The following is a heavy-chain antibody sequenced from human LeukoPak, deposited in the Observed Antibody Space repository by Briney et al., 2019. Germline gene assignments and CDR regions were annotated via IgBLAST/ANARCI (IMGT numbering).Heavy chain of an antibody. J-gene: IGHJ3*02. D-gene: IGHD1-26*01. Sequence: SETPSLTCTVSGGSISSGGYYWSWIRQHPGKGLEWIGYIYYSGSTYYNPSLKSRVTISVDTSKNQFSLKLSSVTAADTAVYYCARPLVGADAFDIWGQGTMVTVSS. V-gene: IGHV4-31*03. CDR3: ARPLVGADAFDI. CDR2: IYYSGST. CDR1: GGSISSGGYY.